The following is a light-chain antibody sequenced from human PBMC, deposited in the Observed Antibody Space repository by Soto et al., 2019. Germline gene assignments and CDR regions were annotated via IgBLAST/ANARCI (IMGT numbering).Light chain of an antibody. CDR1: SSDVGGYKY. V-gene: IGLV2-11*01. Sequence: QSVLTQPRSVSGSPGQSVTISCTGTSSDVGGYKYVSWYQHHPGKAPKLMIYDVSKRPSGVPDRFSGSKSGNTASLTISGLQAEDEADYYCCSYAGSYTYVFGTGTKLTVL. J-gene: IGLJ1*01. CDR2: DVS. CDR3: CSYAGSYTYV.